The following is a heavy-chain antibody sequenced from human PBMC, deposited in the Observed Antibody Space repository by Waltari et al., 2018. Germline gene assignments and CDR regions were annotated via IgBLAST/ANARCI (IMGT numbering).Heavy chain of an antibody. D-gene: IGHD2-21*02. CDR2: MYHSGST. Sequence: QVQLQESGPVLVKSSETLSLTCTVSGASIRSYFWSWIRRSPGKRLEWLGYMYHSGSTNCSRSLKSRVTISGDTSKKQFVLKVSSVTAAETAVYYWAKGVVVTTMNYYYYMDGWGKGTPVTVSS. J-gene: IGHJ6*03. CDR3: AKGVVVTTMNYYYYMDG. V-gene: IGHV4-59*01. CDR1: GASIRSYF.